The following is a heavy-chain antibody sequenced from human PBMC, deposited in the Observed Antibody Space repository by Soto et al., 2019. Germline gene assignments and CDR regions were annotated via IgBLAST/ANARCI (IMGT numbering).Heavy chain of an antibody. J-gene: IGHJ5*02. V-gene: IGHV4-39*01. CDR2: IYYSGST. D-gene: IGHD4-4*01. Sequence: PSETLSLTCTVSGDSISSSNYYWVWIRLPPGKGLEWIGSIYYSGSTYYNPSLNSRVTISVDTSKNQFSLKLSSVTAADTAVYYCARHTYSWAGNWFVPWGQGNLVTVSS. CDR3: ARHTYSWAGNWFVP. CDR1: GDSISSSNYY.